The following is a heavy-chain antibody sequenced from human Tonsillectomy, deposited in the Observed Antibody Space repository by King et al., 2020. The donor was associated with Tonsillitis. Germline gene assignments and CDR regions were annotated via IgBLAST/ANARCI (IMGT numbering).Heavy chain of an antibody. Sequence: QLVQSGGGVVQPGRSLRLSCVASGFAFTNTGMHWVRQAPGKGLEWVAVISFDGSDKFYADSVKGRFTVSRDNSENTLYLHMNSLRPEDTAVYYCAKDSGVVAVAGEFDYWGQGTLVTVSS. CDR3: AKDSGVVAVAGEFDY. V-gene: IGHV3-30*18. CDR2: ISFDGSDK. CDR1: GFAFTNTG. J-gene: IGHJ4*02. D-gene: IGHD6-19*01.